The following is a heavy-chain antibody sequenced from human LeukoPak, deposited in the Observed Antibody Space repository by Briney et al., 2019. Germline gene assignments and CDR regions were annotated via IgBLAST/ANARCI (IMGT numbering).Heavy chain of an antibody. CDR1: GYTFTSYD. CDR2: MNPNSGNT. V-gene: IGHV1-8*01. J-gene: IGHJ4*02. Sequence: ASVKVSCKASGYTFTSYDINWVRQATGQGFEWMGWMNPNSGNTGYAQKFQGRVTMTRNTSISTAYMELSSLRSEDTAVYYCARGLRDILTGYQSGPPDYWGQGTLVTVSS. D-gene: IGHD3-9*01. CDR3: ARGLRDILTGYQSGPPDY.